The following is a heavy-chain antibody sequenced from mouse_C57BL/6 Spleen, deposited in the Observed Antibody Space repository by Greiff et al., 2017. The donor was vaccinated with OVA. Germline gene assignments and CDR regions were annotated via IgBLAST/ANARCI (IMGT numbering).Heavy chain of an antibody. CDR1: GYTFTSYW. CDR3: ARGSYLYYFDY. Sequence: VQLQQSGAELVMPGASVKLSCKASGYTFTSYWMHWVKQRPGQGLEWIGEIDPSDSYTNYNQKFKGKSTLTVDKSSSTAYMQLSSLTSEDSAVYYCARGSYLYYFDYWGQGTTLTVSS. J-gene: IGHJ2*01. D-gene: IGHD5-1*01. CDR2: IDPSDSYT. V-gene: IGHV1-69*01.